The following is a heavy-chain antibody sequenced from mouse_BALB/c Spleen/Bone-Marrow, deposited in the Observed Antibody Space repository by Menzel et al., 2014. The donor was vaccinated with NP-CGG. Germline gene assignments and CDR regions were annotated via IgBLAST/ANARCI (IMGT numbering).Heavy chain of an antibody. Sequence: DVKLQESGGGLVQPGGSLGLSCATSGFTFTDYYMNWVRQPPGKALEWLGFIRNKANGYTTEYSASVKSRFTISRDNSQNILYLQMNTLRVDDSATYYCARDKGRVFFDYWDQGTTLTVSS. CDR2: IRNKANGYTT. V-gene: IGHV7-3*02. CDR1: GFTFTDYY. J-gene: IGHJ2*01. CDR3: ARDKGRVFFDY.